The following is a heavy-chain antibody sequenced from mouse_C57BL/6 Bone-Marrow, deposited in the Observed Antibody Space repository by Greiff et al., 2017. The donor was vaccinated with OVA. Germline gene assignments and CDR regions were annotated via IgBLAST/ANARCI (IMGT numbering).Heavy chain of an antibody. CDR3: ARQSYGNYYFDY. V-gene: IGHV5-6*01. CDR1: GFTFSSYG. CDR2: ISSGGSYT. Sequence: EVQGVESGGDLVKPGGSLKLSCAASGFTFSSYGMSWVRQTPDQRLEWVATISSGGSYTYYPDSVKGRFTISRDNAKNTLYLQMSRLKSEDTAMYYCARQSYGNYYFDYWGQGTTLTVSS. D-gene: IGHD2-1*01. J-gene: IGHJ2*01.